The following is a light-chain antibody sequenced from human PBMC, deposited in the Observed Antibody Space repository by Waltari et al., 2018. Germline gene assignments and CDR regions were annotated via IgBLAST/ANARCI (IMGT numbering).Light chain of an antibody. CDR1: SSDVGCCNR. CDR2: EVN. CDR3: SSYTTSDTLI. Sequence: QSALKQPPSVSGSPGPSVPIPCPGPSSDVGCCNRFSWYQHPPGSAPKLMIFEVNNRPSGVPYLFSGSIFGNTASLTISGRQAEDEADYYCSSYTTSDTLIFGGGTKLTVL. V-gene: IGLV2-18*02. J-gene: IGLJ2*01.